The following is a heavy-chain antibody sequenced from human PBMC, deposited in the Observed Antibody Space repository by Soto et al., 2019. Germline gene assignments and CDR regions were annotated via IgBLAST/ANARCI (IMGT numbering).Heavy chain of an antibody. Sequence: SETLSLTCAVYGGSFSGYYWSWIRQPPGKGLEWIGEINHSGSTNYNPSLKSRVTISLDTSKNQFSLKLSSVTAADTAVYYCAITGDLVAFDIWGQGTMVTVSS. CDR2: INHSGST. V-gene: IGHV4-34*01. D-gene: IGHD7-27*01. J-gene: IGHJ3*02. CDR3: AITGDLVAFDI. CDR1: GGSFSGYY.